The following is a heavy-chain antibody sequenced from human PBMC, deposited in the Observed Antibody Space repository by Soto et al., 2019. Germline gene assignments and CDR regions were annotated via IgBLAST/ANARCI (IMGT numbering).Heavy chain of an antibody. CDR2: ISLYRDGT. CDR1: GYTFSNYG. V-gene: IGHV1-18*01. CDR3: ARVVPGAEAWFGP. J-gene: IGHJ5*02. D-gene: IGHD2-2*01. Sequence: ASVQVSCKTSGYTFSNYGITWVRQAPGQPQEWLGLISLYRDGTNYAQKLQGRVSMTTDTSTTTAYMELRSISSDDTAVYYCARVVPGAEAWFGPWGQGTLVTVSS.